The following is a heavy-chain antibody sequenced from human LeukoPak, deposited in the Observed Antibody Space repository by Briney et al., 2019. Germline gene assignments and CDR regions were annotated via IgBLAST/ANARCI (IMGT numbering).Heavy chain of an antibody. V-gene: IGHV4-59*01. CDR3: ARGYGPRLDGSGGSWPRTVGWNWFDP. Sequence: SETLSLTCTVSGGSISSYYWSWIRQPPGKGLEWIGYIYYSGSTNYNPSLKSRVTISVDTSKNQFSLKLSSVTAADTAVYYCARGYGPRLDGSGGSWPRTVGWNWFDPWGQGTPVTVSS. CDR1: GGSISSYY. D-gene: IGHD2-15*01. J-gene: IGHJ5*02. CDR2: IYYSGST.